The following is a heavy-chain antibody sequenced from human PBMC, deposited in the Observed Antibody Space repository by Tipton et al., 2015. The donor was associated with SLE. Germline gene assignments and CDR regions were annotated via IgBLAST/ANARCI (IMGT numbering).Heavy chain of an antibody. CDR2: MNPNSGNT. V-gene: IGHV1-8*02. D-gene: IGHD1-26*01. CDR1: GYTFTTYD. J-gene: IGHJ4*02. CDR3: AREPSRQCYFDN. Sequence: QSGAEVKKPGASVKVSCKASGYTFTTYDINWVRQATGQGLEWMGWMNPNSGNTGYAQKFQGRVTMTRHTSISTAYMELSSLGLDDTAVYYCAREPSRQCYFDNWGQGALVTVSS.